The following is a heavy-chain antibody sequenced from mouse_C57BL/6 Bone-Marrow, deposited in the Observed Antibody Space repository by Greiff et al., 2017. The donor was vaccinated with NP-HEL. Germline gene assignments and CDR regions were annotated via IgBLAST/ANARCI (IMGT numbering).Heavy chain of an antibody. CDR3: TREGTTVTLDY. Sequence: QVQLQQPGAELVMPGASVKLSCKASGYTFTSYWMHWVKQRPGQGLEWIGEIDPSDSYTNYNQKFKGKFTLTVDKSSSTAYMQLSSLTYEDAAVYYCTREGTTVTLDYWGQGTTLTVSS. CDR2: IDPSDSYT. CDR1: GYTFTSYW. J-gene: IGHJ2*01. D-gene: IGHD1-1*01. V-gene: IGHV1-69*01.